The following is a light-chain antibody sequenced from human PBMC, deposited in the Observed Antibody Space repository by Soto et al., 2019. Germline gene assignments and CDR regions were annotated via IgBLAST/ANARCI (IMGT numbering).Light chain of an antibody. J-gene: IGKJ1*01. CDR1: QNIRSR. Sequence: DFQMTQSASAVSASVGERGTVSCRASQNIRSRLAWFQQKPGKAPKLLIYDASSLESGVPQRFSGSGSGTEFTLTISSLQTDDFSTYYCQHYNSYSEAFGQGTKVDIK. V-gene: IGKV1-5*01. CDR3: QHYNSYSEA. CDR2: DAS.